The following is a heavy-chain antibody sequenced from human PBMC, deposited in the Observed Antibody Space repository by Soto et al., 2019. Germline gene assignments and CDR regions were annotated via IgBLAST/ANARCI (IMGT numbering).Heavy chain of an antibody. CDR3: ARVDDCSGGSCYDYYYYYGMDV. CDR1: GYTFTSYV. Sequence: ASGKVSCKASGYTFTSYVISWVRQAPGQGLEWMEWISAYNGNTNYAQKLQGRVTMTTDTSTSTAYMELRSLRSDDTAVYYCARVDDCSGGSCYDYYYYYGMDVWGQGTTVTVSS. D-gene: IGHD2-15*01. J-gene: IGHJ6*02. V-gene: IGHV1-18*04. CDR2: ISAYNGNT.